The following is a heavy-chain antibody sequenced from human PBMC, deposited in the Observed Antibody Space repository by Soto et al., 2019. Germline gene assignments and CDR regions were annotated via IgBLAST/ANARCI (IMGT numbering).Heavy chain of an antibody. J-gene: IGHJ4*02. CDR1: GGTFSCYA. Sequence: SVKVSCKASGGTFSCYAISWVRQAPGQGLEWMGGIIPIFGTANYAQKFQGRVTITADESTSTAYMELSSLRSEDTAVYYCARELRAARFLFDYWGQGTLVTVSS. CDR3: ARELRAARFLFDY. D-gene: IGHD6-6*01. CDR2: IIPIFGTA. V-gene: IGHV1-69*13.